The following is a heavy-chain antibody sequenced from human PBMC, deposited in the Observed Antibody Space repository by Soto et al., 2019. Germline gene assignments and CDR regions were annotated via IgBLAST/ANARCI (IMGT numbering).Heavy chain of an antibody. Sequence: SETLSLTCTVSGGSIRSGGYYWSWIRQHPGKGLEWIGYMYYSGDTDYNPSLKSRVTISVDTSKNQFSLKLSSVTAADTAVYYCARTIEYSSSGVFDYWGQGTLVTVSS. CDR2: MYYSGDT. D-gene: IGHD6-6*01. V-gene: IGHV4-31*03. J-gene: IGHJ4*02. CDR1: GGSIRSGGYY. CDR3: ARTIEYSSSGVFDY.